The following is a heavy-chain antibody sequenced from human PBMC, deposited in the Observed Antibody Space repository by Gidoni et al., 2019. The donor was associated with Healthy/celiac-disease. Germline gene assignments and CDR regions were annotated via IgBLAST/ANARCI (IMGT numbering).Heavy chain of an antibody. J-gene: IGHJ4*02. V-gene: IGHV4-39*01. CDR1: GGSISSSSYY. CDR3: ARLVYYDSSGYYRGGFDY. CDR2: IYYSGST. Sequence: QLQLQESGPGLVKPSETLSLTCTVSGGSISSSSYYWGWIRQPPGKGLAWIGSIYYSGSTYYNPSLKSRVTISVDTSKNQFSLKLSSVTAADTAVYYCARLVYYDSSGYYRGGFDYWGQGTLVTVSS. D-gene: IGHD3-22*01.